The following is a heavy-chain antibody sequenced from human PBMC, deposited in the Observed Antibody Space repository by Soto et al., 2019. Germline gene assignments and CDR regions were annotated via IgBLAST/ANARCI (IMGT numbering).Heavy chain of an antibody. D-gene: IGHD3-3*01. J-gene: IGHJ6*02. CDR1: GYTFTGYY. CDR3: ARDFGVVTLYGMDV. Sequence: AASVKVACKASGYTFTGYYMHWVRQDTGQGLEWMGWINPNSGGTNYAQKFQGWVTMTRDTSISTAYMELSRLRSDDTAVYYCARDFGVVTLYGMDVWGQGTTVTVSS. V-gene: IGHV1-2*04. CDR2: INPNSGGT.